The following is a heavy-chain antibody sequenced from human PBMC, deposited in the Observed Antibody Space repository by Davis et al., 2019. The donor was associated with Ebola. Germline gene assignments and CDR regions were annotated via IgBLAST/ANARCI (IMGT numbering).Heavy chain of an antibody. CDR2: INAGSSRK. CDR3: VREWFGETD. J-gene: IGHJ4*02. CDR1: GFIFSTYV. V-gene: IGHV3-48*02. D-gene: IGHD3-10*01. Sequence: GESLKISCSASGFIFSTYVMSWVRPAPGKGLEWVSNINAGSSRKSYADSVKGRFTISRDNAKNSLYLQMNSLGDEDTAVYYCVREWFGETDWGQGTLVTVSS.